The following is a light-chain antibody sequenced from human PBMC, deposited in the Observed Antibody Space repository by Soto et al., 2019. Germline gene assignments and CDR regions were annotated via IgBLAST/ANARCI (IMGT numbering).Light chain of an antibody. CDR3: SSYAGSSNV. V-gene: IGLV2-8*01. CDR2: EVN. CDR1: SSDVGGYNY. J-gene: IGLJ1*01. Sequence: QSALTQPPSASGPPGQSVAISCTGTSSDVGGYNYVSWYQQHPGKAPKLMIYEVNKRPSGVPDRFSGSKSGNTASLTVSGLQAEDEADYYCSSYAGSSNVIGTGTKVTVL.